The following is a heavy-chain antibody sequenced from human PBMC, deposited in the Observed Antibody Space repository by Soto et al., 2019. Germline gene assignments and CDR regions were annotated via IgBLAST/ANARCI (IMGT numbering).Heavy chain of an antibody. Sequence: SETLSLTCTVSGGSISSYYWSWIRQPPGKGLEWIGYIYYSGSTNYNPSLKSRVTISVDTSKNQFSLKLSSVTAADTAVYYCARTGFETPWFFFGFDPWGQGTLVTVSS. V-gene: IGHV4-59*01. J-gene: IGHJ5*02. CDR2: IYYSGST. D-gene: IGHD3-22*01. CDR3: ARTGFETPWFFFGFDP. CDR1: GGSISSYY.